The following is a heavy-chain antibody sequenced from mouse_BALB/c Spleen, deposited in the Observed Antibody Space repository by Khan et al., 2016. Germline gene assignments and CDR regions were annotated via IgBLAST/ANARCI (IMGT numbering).Heavy chain of an antibody. V-gene: IGHV3-1*02. D-gene: IGHD1-1*01. CDR3: ASYYNGSSSIY. CDR2: IHHSGNT. Sequence: EVQLVESGPDLVKPSQSLSLTCTVSGYSITSGYNWHWIRQFPGNKLEWMGYIHHSGNTNYNPSLKSRISITRDTSKNQFFLQLSSVTTEDIATYYCASYYNGSSSIYWGQGTTLTVSS. J-gene: IGHJ2*01. CDR1: GYSITSGYN.